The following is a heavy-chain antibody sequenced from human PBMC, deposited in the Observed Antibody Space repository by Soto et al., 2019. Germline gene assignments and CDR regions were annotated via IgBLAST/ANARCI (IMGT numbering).Heavy chain of an antibody. CDR3: AREGVVPAAFIDY. V-gene: IGHV4-61*01. Sequence: ALSLTCTVSVGSVSTCSYYWSWIRHPPVKGLEWIGYIYYSWSTNYNPSLKSRVTISVDTSKNQFSLKLSSVTAADTAVYYCAREGVVPAAFIDYWGQGTLVTVSS. CDR1: VGSVSTCSYY. D-gene: IGHD2-2*01. J-gene: IGHJ4*02. CDR2: IYYSWST.